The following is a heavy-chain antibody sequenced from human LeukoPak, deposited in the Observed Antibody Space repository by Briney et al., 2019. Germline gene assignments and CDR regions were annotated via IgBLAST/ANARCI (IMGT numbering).Heavy chain of an antibody. CDR3: ARLQDSYYNMDV. V-gene: IGHV3-21*01. CDR1: GFTFSSSG. D-gene: IGHD4-11*01. CDR2: ISSSSSYI. J-gene: IGHJ6*03. Sequence: GGSLRLSXAASGFTFSSSGMSWVRQAPGKGLEWVSSISSSSSYIYYADSVKGRFTISRDNAKNSLYLQMNSLRAEDTAVYYCARLQDSYYNMDVWGKGTTVTVSS.